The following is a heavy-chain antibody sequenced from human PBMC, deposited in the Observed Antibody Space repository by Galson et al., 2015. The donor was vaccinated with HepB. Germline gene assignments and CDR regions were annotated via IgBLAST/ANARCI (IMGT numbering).Heavy chain of an antibody. CDR2: ISSSGSTI. D-gene: IGHD5-18*01. CDR1: GFTFSDYY. J-gene: IGHJ4*02. CDR3: ARDNYKTAMADY. V-gene: IGHV3-11*01. Sequence: SLRLSCAASGFTFSDYYMSWIRQAPGKGLEWVSYISSSGSTIYYADSVKGRFTISRDNAKNSLYLQMNSLRAEDTAVYYCARDNYKTAMADYWGQGTLVTVSS.